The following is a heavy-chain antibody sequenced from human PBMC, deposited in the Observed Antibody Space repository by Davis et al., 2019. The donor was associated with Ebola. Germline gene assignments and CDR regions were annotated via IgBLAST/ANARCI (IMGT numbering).Heavy chain of an antibody. J-gene: IGHJ4*02. CDR2: ISSSSTYT. V-gene: IGHV3-11*06. CDR1: GFTFDAYG. CDR3: ARDDEGDY. Sequence: GGSLRLSCAASGFTFDAYGMRWIRQAPGKGLVWVSYISSSSTYTNYADSVKGRFTISRDNSKNTLNLQVYSLRTDETAVYYCARDDEGDYWGQGTLVTVSS.